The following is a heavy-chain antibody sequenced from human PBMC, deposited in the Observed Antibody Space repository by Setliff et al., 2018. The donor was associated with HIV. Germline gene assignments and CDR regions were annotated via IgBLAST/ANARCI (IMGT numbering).Heavy chain of an antibody. Sequence: GGSLRLSCAASGFTVSSYYMTWVRQAPGKGLEWVSVVSGSGGSTFYADSVKGRFTISRDNSKNTLYLLMNSLRPEDTAVYLCARVRGGYSSGFPDYWGQGTLVTVSS. CDR3: ARVRGGYSSGFPDY. V-gene: IGHV3-23*01. D-gene: IGHD5-18*01. CDR1: GFTVSSYY. J-gene: IGHJ4*02. CDR2: VSGSGGST.